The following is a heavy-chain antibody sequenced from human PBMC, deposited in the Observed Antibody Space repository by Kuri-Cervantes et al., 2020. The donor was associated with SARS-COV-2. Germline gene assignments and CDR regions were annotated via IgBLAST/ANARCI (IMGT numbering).Heavy chain of an antibody. CDR3: ARGLVCTSCYGADNWFDP. J-gene: IGHJ5*02. CDR2: INHSGST. CDR1: GGSFSGYY. Sequence: ESLKISCAVYGGSFSGYYWSWIRQPPGKGLGWIGEINHSGSTNYSPSLKSRVTISVDTSKNQFSLKLSSVTAADTAVYYCARGLVCTSCYGADNWFDPWGQGTLVTVSS. V-gene: IGHV4-34*01. D-gene: IGHD2-2*01.